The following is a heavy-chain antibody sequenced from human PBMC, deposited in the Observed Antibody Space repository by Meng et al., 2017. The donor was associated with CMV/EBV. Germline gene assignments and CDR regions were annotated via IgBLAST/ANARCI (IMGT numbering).Heavy chain of an antibody. V-gene: IGHV5-51*01. J-gene: IGHJ5*02. D-gene: IGHD4-11*01. CDR1: GYSFTSYW. Sequence: GGSLRLSCKGSGYSFTSYWIGWVRQMPGKGLEWMGIIYPGDSDTRYSPSFQGQVTISADKSISTAYLQWSSLKASDTAMYYCARAGEDYSNNWFDPWGQGTLVTVSS. CDR2: IYPGDSDT. CDR3: ARAGEDYSNNWFDP.